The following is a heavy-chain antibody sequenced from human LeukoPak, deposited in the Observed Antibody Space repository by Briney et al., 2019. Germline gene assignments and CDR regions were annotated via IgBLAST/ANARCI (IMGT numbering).Heavy chain of an antibody. CDR2: ISGSGAST. Sequence: PGGSLRLSCAASGFTFNNYAMSWVRQAPGKGLEWVSAISGSGASTYYADSAKGRFTISRDNSKNTLYVQMNSLRAEDTAVYYCASAVVRAREIHWGQGTLVTVSS. D-gene: IGHD3-10*01. J-gene: IGHJ4*02. CDR3: ASAVVRAREIH. CDR1: GFTFNNYA. V-gene: IGHV3-23*01.